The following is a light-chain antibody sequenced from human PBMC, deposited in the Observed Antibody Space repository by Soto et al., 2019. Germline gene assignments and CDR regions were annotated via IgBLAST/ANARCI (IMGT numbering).Light chain of an antibody. CDR3: QQYGSSVFT. Sequence: ETVLTQSPGTLSLSPGETATLSCRASRSVISDYLAWYQQKPDQAPRLVIYGASGRAAGIPDRVNGSGSGTDFTLTISRLEPEDFAMYYGQQYGSSVFTFGQGTKLVIK. CDR1: RSVISDY. CDR2: GAS. J-gene: IGKJ2*01. V-gene: IGKV3-20*01.